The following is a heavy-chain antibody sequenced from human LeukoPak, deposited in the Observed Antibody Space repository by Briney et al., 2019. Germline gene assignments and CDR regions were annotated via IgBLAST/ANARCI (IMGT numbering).Heavy chain of an antibody. CDR3: ARAQFDIVVVPASALYGMDV. CDR1: GGSISSGGYY. D-gene: IGHD2-2*01. V-gene: IGHV4-31*03. Sequence: SQTLSLTCTVSGGSISSGGYYWSWIRQHPGKGLEWIGYTYYSGSTYYNPSLKSRVTISVDTSKNQFSLKLSSVTAADTAVYYCARAQFDIVVVPASALYGMDVWGQGTTVTVSS. J-gene: IGHJ6*02. CDR2: TYYSGST.